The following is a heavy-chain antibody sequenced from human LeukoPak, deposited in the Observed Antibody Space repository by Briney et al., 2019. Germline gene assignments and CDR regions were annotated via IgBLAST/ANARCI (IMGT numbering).Heavy chain of an antibody. CDR1: GFTFSSYA. CDR3: AKDVGGIAVAGKGYFDY. J-gene: IGHJ4*02. D-gene: IGHD6-19*01. V-gene: IGHV3-23*01. CDR2: ISGSGGST. Sequence: GGSLRLSCAASGFTFSSYAMSWVRQAPGKGLEWVSAISGSGGSTYYADSVKGRFTISRDNSKNTLYLQMNSLGAEDTAVYYCAKDVGGIAVAGKGYFDYWGQGTLVTVSS.